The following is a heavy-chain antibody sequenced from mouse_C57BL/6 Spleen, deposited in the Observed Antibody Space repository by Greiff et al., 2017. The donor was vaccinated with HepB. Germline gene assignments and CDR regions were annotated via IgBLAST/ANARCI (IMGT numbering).Heavy chain of an antibody. D-gene: IGHD4-1*01. Sequence: QVQLQQPGAELVMPGASVKLSCKASGYTFTSYWMHWVKQRPGQGLEWIGEIDPSDSYTNYTQKFKGKSTLTVDKSSSTAYMQLSSLTSEDSAVYYCAIANWDAYFDYWGQGTTRTVSS. CDR3: AIANWDAYFDY. CDR2: IDPSDSYT. CDR1: GYTFTSYW. J-gene: IGHJ2*01. V-gene: IGHV1-69*01.